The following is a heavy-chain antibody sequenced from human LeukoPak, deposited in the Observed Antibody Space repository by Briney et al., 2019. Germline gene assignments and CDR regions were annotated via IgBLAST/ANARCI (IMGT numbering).Heavy chain of an antibody. J-gene: IGHJ3*02. CDR3: ARVTPEGAFDI. V-gene: IGHV4-59*01. CDR1: GGSISNYY. D-gene: IGHD1-14*01. Sequence: SETLSLTCTVSGGSISNYYWSWIRQPPGKGLEWIGYIYYSGSTNYNPSLRSRVTISVDTSKNQFSLKLSSVTAADTAVYYCARVTPEGAFDIWGQGTMVTVSP. CDR2: IYYSGST.